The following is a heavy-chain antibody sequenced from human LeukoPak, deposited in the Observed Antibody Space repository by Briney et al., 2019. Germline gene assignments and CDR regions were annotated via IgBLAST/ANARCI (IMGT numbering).Heavy chain of an antibody. CDR2: IYTSGST. D-gene: IGHD2-15*01. CDR3: AVEYCSGGSCFIDY. Sequence: TLSLTCTVSGGSLSSGSYYWSWIRQPAGKGLEWIGRIYTSGSTNYNPSLKSRVTISVDTSKNQFSLKLSSVTAADTAVYYCAVEYCSGGSCFIDYWGQGTLVTVSS. V-gene: IGHV4-61*02. J-gene: IGHJ4*02. CDR1: GGSLSSGSYY.